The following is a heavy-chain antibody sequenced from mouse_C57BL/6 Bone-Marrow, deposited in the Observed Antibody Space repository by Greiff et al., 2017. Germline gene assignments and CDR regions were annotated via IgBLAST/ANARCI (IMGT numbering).Heavy chain of an antibody. Sequence: VQLQQSGAELVKPGASVKLSCKASGYTFTSYWMHWVKQRPGQGLEWIGMIHPNSGSTNYNEKFKSKATLTVDNSSSTAYMQLSSLTSEDSAVYYCARMGLRRGYYYAMDYWGQGTSVTVSS. V-gene: IGHV1-64*01. CDR1: GYTFTSYW. CDR2: IHPNSGST. J-gene: IGHJ4*01. CDR3: ARMGLRRGYYYAMDY. D-gene: IGHD2-4*01.